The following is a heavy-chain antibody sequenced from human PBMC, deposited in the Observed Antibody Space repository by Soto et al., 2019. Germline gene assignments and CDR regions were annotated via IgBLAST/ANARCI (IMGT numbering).Heavy chain of an antibody. CDR2: VSNDGRNK. CDR1: GFTFSDYA. J-gene: IGHJ4*02. V-gene: IGHV3-30*18. Sequence: VQLVESGGGVVQPGRSLRLSCEASGFTFSDYAMHWVRQAPGKGLEWVAVVSNDGRNKHYADSVTGRFTISRDRSKNTVSLEMTSLRAEDTAVYYWAKGGRQWMLTSDFNYWGQGALVTVSS. D-gene: IGHD6-19*01. CDR3: AKGGRQWMLTSDFNY.